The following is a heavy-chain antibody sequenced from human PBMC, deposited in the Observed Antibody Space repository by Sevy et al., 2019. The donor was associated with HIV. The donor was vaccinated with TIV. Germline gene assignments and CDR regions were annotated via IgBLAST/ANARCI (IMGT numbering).Heavy chain of an antibody. J-gene: IGHJ3*02. CDR3: AREWGSFRSAFDI. CDR1: GFTFSSYG. V-gene: IGHV3-33*01. D-gene: IGHD3-16*01. CDR2: IWYDGSNK. Sequence: GGSLRLSCAASGFTFSSYGMHWVRQAPGKGLKWVAVIWYDGSNKYYADSVKGRFTISRDNSKNTLYLQMNSLRAEDTAVYYCAREWGSFRSAFDIWGQWTMVTVS.